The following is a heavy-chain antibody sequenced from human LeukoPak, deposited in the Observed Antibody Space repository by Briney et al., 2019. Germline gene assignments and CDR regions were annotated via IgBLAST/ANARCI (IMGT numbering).Heavy chain of an antibody. V-gene: IGHV3-23*01. D-gene: IGHD3-9*01. CDR3: AKDTGILTGYSPSTLDY. CDR1: GFTFSSYG. CDR2: ISGSGGST. Sequence: GGTLRLSCTASGFTFSSYGMSWVRQAPGKGLEWVSAISGSGGSTYYADSVNGRFTISRDNAKNSLYLQMNSLRAEDTALYYCAKDTGILTGYSPSTLDYWGQGTLVTVSS. J-gene: IGHJ4*02.